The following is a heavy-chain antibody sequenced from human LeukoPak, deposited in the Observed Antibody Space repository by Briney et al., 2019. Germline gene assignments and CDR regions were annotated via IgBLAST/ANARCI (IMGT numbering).Heavy chain of an antibody. CDR3: ARGRLKIQLPAGYYFDY. J-gene: IGHJ4*02. CDR1: GFTFSSYG. V-gene: IGHV3-30*03. Sequence: GGSLRLSCAASGFTFSSYGMHWVCQAPGKGLEWVAVISYDGSNKYYADSVKGRFTISRDNSKNTLYLQMNSLRAEDTAVYYCARGRLKIQLPAGYYFDYWGQGTLVTVSS. D-gene: IGHD5-18*01. CDR2: ISYDGSNK.